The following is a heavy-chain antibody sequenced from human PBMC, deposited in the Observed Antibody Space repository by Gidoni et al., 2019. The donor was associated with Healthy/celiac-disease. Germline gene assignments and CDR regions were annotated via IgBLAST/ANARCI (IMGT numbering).Heavy chain of an antibody. Sequence: EVQLVESGGGLVQPGGSLRLSCAASGFTVSSNYMSWVRQAPGKGREWVSGFYSGGTTYYADSVKGRFTISRGNSKNTLYLQMNRLRAEDTAVYYCATSGEGAVAGSFDYWGQGTLVTVSS. D-gene: IGHD6-19*01. J-gene: IGHJ4*02. V-gene: IGHV3-66*01. CDR2: FYSGGTT. CDR3: ATSGEGAVAGSFDY. CDR1: GFTVSSNY.